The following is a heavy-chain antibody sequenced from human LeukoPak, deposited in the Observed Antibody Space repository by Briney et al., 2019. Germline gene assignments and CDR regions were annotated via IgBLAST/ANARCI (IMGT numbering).Heavy chain of an antibody. CDR3: AVNLYTHAFDI. Sequence: PSETLSLTCTVSGGSINSHYWSWIRQSAEKGLEYIGRVYRSGSINDNPSLKGRVAMSIDTSNNQFSLTLSSVTAADTAVYYCAVNLYTHAFDIWGQGTMVTVSS. CDR2: VYRSGSI. J-gene: IGHJ3*02. D-gene: IGHD1-14*01. CDR1: GGSINSHY. V-gene: IGHV4-4*07.